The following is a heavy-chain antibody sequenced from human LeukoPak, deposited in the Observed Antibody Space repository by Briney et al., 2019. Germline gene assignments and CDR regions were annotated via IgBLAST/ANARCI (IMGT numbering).Heavy chain of an antibody. D-gene: IGHD3-3*01. V-gene: IGHV4-34*01. CDR2: INHSGST. Sequence: SETLSLTCAVYGGSFSGYYWSWIRQPPGKGLEWIGEINHSGSTNYNPSLKSRVTISVDTSKNQFSLKLSSVTAADTAVYYCARVGYDFWSGYYKRPTYRNWFDPWGQGTLVTVSP. CDR3: ARVGYDFWSGYYKRPTYRNWFDP. CDR1: GGSFSGYY. J-gene: IGHJ5*02.